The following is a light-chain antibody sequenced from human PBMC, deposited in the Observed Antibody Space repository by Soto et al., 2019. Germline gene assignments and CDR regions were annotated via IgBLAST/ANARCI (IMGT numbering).Light chain of an antibody. CDR2: TNN. CDR3: AAWDGSLNEYV. J-gene: IGLJ1*01. Sequence: QSVLTQPPSASGTPGQRVTISCSGGISNIGNNIVNWYQQLPGTAPKLLIYTNNQRPPGVPNRFSGSKSGTSASLAISGLQSEDEADYSCAAWDGSLNEYVFGTGTKLTVL. V-gene: IGLV1-44*01. CDR1: ISNIGNNI.